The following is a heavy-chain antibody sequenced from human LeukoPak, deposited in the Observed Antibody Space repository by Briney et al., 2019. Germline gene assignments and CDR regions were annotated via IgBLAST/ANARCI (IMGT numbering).Heavy chain of an antibody. V-gene: IGHV1-69*04. Sequence: ASVKVSCKASGGTFSSYAISWVRQAPGQGLEWMGRIIPILGIANYAQKFQGRVTITADKSTSTAYMELSSLRSEDTAVYYCARALGIAVAGSKYWGQGTLVTVSS. CDR1: GGTFSSYA. J-gene: IGHJ4*02. CDR3: ARALGIAVAGSKY. D-gene: IGHD6-19*01. CDR2: IIPILGIA.